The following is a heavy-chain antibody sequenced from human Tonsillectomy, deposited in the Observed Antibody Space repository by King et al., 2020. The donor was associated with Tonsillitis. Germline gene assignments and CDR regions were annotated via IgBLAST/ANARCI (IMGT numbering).Heavy chain of an antibody. CDR3: ARVGSTFDC. V-gene: IGHV4-38-2*01. CDR1: GYSIISGYY. D-gene: IGHD1-26*01. Sequence: LQLQESGPGLVKPSETLSLTCAVSGYSIISGYYWGWIRQPPGKGLEWIGNIYHSGSTYYNPSLKSRVTISVDTSKNQFSLKLNSVTAADTAVYYCARVGSTFDCLGQGTLVTVSS. J-gene: IGHJ4*02. CDR2: IYHSGST.